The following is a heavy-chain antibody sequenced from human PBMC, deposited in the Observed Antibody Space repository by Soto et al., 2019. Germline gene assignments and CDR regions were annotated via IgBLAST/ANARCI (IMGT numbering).Heavy chain of an antibody. CDR3: ASPPGYDSSAVMPP. Sequence: GGSLRLSCAASGFTFSSYSMNWVRQAPGKGLEWVSSISSSSSYIYYADSVKGRFTISRDNAKNSLYLQMNSLRAEDTAVYYCASPPGYDSSAVMPPWGQGTLVTVSS. CDR1: GFTFSSYS. CDR2: ISSSSSYI. V-gene: IGHV3-21*01. D-gene: IGHD3-22*01. J-gene: IGHJ5*02.